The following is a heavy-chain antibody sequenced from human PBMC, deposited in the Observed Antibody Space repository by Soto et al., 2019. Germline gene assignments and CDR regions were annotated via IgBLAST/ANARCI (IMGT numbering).Heavy chain of an antibody. CDR3: AKSLRGVIIDFDY. CDR2: ISGSGGST. Sequence: EVQLLESGGGLVQPGGSLRLSCAASGFTFSSNAMSWVRQAPGKGLEWVSAISGSGGSTYYVDSVKGRFTISRDNSKSTLYLQMNSLRAEDTAVYYCAKSLRGVIIDFDYWGQGTLVTVSS. V-gene: IGHV3-23*01. CDR1: GFTFSSNA. J-gene: IGHJ4*02. D-gene: IGHD3-10*01.